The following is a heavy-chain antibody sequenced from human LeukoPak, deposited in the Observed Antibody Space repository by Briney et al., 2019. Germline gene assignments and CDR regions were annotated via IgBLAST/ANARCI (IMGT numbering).Heavy chain of an antibody. V-gene: IGHV1-69*13. J-gene: IGHJ4*02. CDR3: YSGSYYVVDFDY. D-gene: IGHD1-26*01. CDR2: IIPIFGTA. CDR1: GGTFSSYA. Sequence: SVKVSCKASGGTFSSYAISWVRQAPGQGLEWMGGIIPIFGTANYAQKFQGRVTITADESTSTAYMELSSLRSEDTAVYYCYSGSYYVVDFDYWGQGTLVTVSS.